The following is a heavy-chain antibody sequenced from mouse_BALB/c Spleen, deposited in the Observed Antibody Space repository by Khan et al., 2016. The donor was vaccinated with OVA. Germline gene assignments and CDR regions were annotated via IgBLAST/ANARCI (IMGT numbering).Heavy chain of an antibody. J-gene: IGHJ2*01. D-gene: IGHD1-1*01. CDR1: GYSITSGYA. CDR2: ISYSGGT. Sequence: EVQLQESGPGLVKPSQSLSLTCTVTGYSITSGYAWNWIRQFPGNKLEWMGYISYSGGTSYNPSLKSRISLTRDTSKNQFFLQLNSVTTEDTATYDCARGNYYGYYFDYGGQGTPLTVSS. V-gene: IGHV3-2*02. CDR3: ARGNYYGYYFDY.